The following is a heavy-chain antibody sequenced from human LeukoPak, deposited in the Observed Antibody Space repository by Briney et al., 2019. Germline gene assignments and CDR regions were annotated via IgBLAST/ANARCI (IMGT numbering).Heavy chain of an antibody. CDR3: ARADYSNYIYYFDY. J-gene: IGHJ4*02. CDR2: IRSSGSTI. Sequence: PGGSLRLSCAASGFTFSSYEMNWVRQAPGKGLEWVLYIRSSGSTIYYADSVKGRFTISRDNAKNSLYLQMNSLRAEDTAVYYCARADYSNYIYYFDYWGQGTLVTVSS. V-gene: IGHV3-48*03. D-gene: IGHD4-11*01. CDR1: GFTFSSYE.